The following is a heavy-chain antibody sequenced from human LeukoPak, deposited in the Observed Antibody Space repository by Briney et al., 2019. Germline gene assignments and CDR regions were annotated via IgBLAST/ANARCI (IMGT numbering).Heavy chain of an antibody. J-gene: IGHJ6*03. CDR1: GGSFSGYY. V-gene: IGHV4-34*01. CDR3: ARRALYGSGRYYYYYYMDV. Sequence: KPSETLSLTCAVYGGSFSGYYWSWIRQPPGKGLEWIGEINHSGSTNYNPSLKSRVTISVDTSKNQFSLKLSSVTAADTAVYYCARRALYGSGRYYYYYYMDVWGKGTTVTVSS. CDR2: INHSGST. D-gene: IGHD3-10*01.